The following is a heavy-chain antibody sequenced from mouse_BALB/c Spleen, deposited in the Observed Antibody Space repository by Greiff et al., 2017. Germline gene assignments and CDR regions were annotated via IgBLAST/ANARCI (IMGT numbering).Heavy chain of an antibody. CDR1: GYTFTSYY. V-gene: IGHV1S56*01. J-gene: IGHJ2*01. CDR2: IYPGDGST. CDR3: ARTTDYDYDSHIDY. D-gene: IGHD2-4*01. Sequence: QVQLQQSGPELVKPGASVKMSCKASGYTFTSYYIHWVKQRPGQGLEWIGWIYPGDGSTKYNEKFKGKTTLTADKSSSTAYMLLSSLTSEDSAIYFCARTTDYDYDSHIDYWGQGTTLTVSS.